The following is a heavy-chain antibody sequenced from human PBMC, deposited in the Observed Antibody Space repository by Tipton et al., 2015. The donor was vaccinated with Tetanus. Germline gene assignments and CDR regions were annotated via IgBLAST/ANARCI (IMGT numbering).Heavy chain of an antibody. CDR3: ARLREIVSRSGWAFDY. V-gene: IGHV4-39*02. J-gene: IGHJ4*02. CDR1: GGSINNSGYF. CDR2: INYGGTT. D-gene: IGHD5/OR15-5a*01. Sequence: TLSLTCSVSGGSINNSGYFWGWIRQPPGKGLEWIGSINYGGTTYYKPSLKSRLTISVDTSKSHFSLRLTSVTAADTAVYYCARLREIVSRSGWAFDYWGQGILVTVSS.